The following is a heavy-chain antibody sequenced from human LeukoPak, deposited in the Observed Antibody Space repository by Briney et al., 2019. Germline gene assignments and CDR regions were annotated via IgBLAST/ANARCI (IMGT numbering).Heavy chain of an antibody. CDR1: GLTFSTSG. J-gene: IGHJ4*02. D-gene: IGHD1-14*01. V-gene: IGHV3-21*06. CDR3: ATETNGRHYDY. CDR2: IGPTGSDR. Sequence: GGSLRLSCTASGLTFSTSGFNWVRQAPGKGLEWVASIGPTGSDRYHADSIKGRFTISRDNAKNFLYLQMNSLRAEDTAVYYCATETNGRHYDYWGQGTLLTVSS.